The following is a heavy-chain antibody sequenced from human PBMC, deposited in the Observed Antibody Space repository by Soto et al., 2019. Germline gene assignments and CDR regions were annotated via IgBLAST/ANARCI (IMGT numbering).Heavy chain of an antibody. J-gene: IGHJ1*01. Sequence: EVQLVESGGGLVQPGRSLTLSCAASGFTFDDYAMPWGRQVPGKGLEWVSGINGNIGSIGYGDSVKGRFAVSRDNAKNSLHLQMNSLSAEDTAFYYCVKDESINRDSGGFRHWGQGTLVTVSS. CDR2: INGNIGSI. CDR3: VKDESINRDSGGFRH. D-gene: IGHD6-19*01. V-gene: IGHV3-9*01. CDR1: GFTFDDYA.